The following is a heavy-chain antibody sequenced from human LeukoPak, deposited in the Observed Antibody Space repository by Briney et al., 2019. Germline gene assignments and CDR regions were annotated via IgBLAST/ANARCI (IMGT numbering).Heavy chain of an antibody. D-gene: IGHD4-11*01. CDR2: INPNSGET. V-gene: IGHV1-2*02. CDR1: GYTFTDYY. CDR3: ARDRDYSNTERGFDY. J-gene: IGHJ4*02. Sequence: ASVKVSCKTSGYTFTDYYIHWVRQAPGHGLEWMGWINPNSGETNSAQKFQGRVTMTGDTSISTAYMELRRVTSDDTAVYYCARDRDYSNTERGFDYWGQGTLVTVSS.